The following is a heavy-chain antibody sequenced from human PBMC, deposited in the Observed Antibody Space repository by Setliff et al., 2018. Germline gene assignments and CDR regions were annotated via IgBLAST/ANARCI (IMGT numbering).Heavy chain of an antibody. D-gene: IGHD3-22*01. CDR3: ARAPRYFDPTGSYFDF. Sequence: SETLSLTCTVSGGSFTPYYWSWIRQPPGKGLEWIGYVYYSGTAYYNPSLKSRVTVIVDTSKNQFSLRLSSVTAADTAVYYCARAPRYFDPTGSYFDFWGQGTLVTVSS. CDR1: GGSFTPYY. J-gene: IGHJ4*02. CDR2: VYYSGTA. V-gene: IGHV4-59*01.